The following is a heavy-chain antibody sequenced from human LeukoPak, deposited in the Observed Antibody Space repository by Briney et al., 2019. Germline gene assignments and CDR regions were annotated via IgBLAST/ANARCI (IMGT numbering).Heavy chain of an antibody. CDR3: ARVSSSGWYAFDF. Sequence: GGSLRLSCAASGFTFSTYAIYWVRQAPGKGLEYVAGISGNGRSTYYGNSVKGRFTISRDNSKNTLYLQMGSLRAEDMGVYYRARVSSSGWYAFDFWGQGTMVTVSS. D-gene: IGHD6-19*01. CDR2: ISGNGRST. V-gene: IGHV3-64*01. J-gene: IGHJ3*01. CDR1: GFTFSTYA.